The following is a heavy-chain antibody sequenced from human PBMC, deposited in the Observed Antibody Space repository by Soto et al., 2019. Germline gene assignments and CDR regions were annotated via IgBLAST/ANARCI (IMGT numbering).Heavy chain of an antibody. CDR3: VRTAREGAVAPHWFDR. CDR1: GASIKSTDYY. J-gene: IGHJ5*02. Sequence: SETLSLTCTVSGASIKSTDYYWSWIRQAPGKGLEWIGYVYYTGSTYCNPSLMSRLTISVDTSKNQFSLKLTSVTAAETAVYYCVRTAREGAVAPHWFDRWGQGTQVTVSS. D-gene: IGHD2-21*02. V-gene: IGHV4-30-4*01. CDR2: VYYTGST.